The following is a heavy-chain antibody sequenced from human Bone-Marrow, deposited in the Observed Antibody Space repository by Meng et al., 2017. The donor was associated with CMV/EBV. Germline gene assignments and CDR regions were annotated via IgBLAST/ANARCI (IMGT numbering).Heavy chain of an antibody. CDR2: VSSSSSYI. D-gene: IGHD3-22*01. CDR1: GFTFSSYS. V-gene: IGHV3-21*05. CDR3: ARDDYYDSSGYYWRYYYGMDV. J-gene: IGHJ6*02. Sequence: GESLKISCAASGFTFSSYSMNWVRQAPGKGLEWVSYVSSSSSYIYYADSVKGRFTISRDNAKNSLYLQMNSLSAEDTAVYYRARDDYYDSSGYYWRYYYGMDVWGQGTTVTVSS.